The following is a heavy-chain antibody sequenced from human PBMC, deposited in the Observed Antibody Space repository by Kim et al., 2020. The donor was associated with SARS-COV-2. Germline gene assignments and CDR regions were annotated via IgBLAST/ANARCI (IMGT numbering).Heavy chain of an antibody. Sequence: GGSLRLSCAPSGFIFSTYSMSWVRQAQGKGLEWVSYISSSASTISYADSMEGRFTLSRDNFKNSPYRQMHSLRNEETAVDFCAGVGEIAATDYSGWGTL. V-gene: IGHV3-48*02. D-gene: IGHD6-13*01. CDR3: AGVGEIAATDY. CDR2: ISSSASTI. J-gene: IGHJ4*02. CDR1: GFIFSTYS.